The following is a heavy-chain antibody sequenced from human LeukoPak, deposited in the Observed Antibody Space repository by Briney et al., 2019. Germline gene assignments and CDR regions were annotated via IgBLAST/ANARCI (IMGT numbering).Heavy chain of an antibody. Sequence: PSETLSLTCTVSGSSISSYYWSWIRQPPGKGLGWIGYIYYSGSTNYNPSLKSRVTISVDTSKNQFSLKLSSVTAADTAVYYCAREYSSGWLDYWGQGTLATVSS. J-gene: IGHJ4*02. V-gene: IGHV4-59*01. CDR3: AREYSSGWLDY. CDR1: GSSISSYY. D-gene: IGHD6-19*01. CDR2: IYYSGST.